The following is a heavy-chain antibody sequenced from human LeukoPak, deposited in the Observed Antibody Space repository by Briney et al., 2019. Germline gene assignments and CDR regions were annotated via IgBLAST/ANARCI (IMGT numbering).Heavy chain of an antibody. CDR3: AREVGSGSYYYDY. D-gene: IGHD3-10*01. CDR1: GFTFSSYA. J-gene: IGHJ4*02. CDR2: ISGSGDST. V-gene: IGHV3-23*01. Sequence: GGSLRLSCAASGFTFSSYAMSWVRQAPGKGLEWVSAISGSGDSTHYADSVKGRFTISRDNSKNTVYLQMNSLRAEDTAVYYCAREVGSGSYYYDYWGQGTLVTVSS.